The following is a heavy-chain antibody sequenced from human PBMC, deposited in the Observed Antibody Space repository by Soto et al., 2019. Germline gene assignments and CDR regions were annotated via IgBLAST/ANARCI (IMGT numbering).Heavy chain of an antibody. Sequence: QVQLVESGGGVVQPGRSLRLSCAASGFTFSSYGMHWVRQAPGKGLEWVAVIWYDGSNKYYADSVKGRFTISRDNSKNTLYLQMNSLRAEDTAVYYCARDNSLGGGQWLAYYFDYWGQGTLVTVSS. CDR1: GFTFSSYG. CDR3: ARDNSLGGGQWLAYYFDY. CDR2: IWYDGSNK. V-gene: IGHV3-33*01. D-gene: IGHD6-19*01. J-gene: IGHJ4*02.